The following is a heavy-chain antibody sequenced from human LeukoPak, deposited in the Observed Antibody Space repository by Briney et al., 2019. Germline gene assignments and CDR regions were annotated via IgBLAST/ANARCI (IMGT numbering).Heavy chain of an antibody. D-gene: IGHD5-24*01. CDR1: GFTYSDYY. J-gene: IGHJ2*01. CDR2: ISSSCSTI. Sequence: GGSLRLSCGSSGFTYSDYYMSWIRRAPGKGLVCVSYISSSCSTIYYADAVKGRFTISRDNAKNSLYLQMDSVRAEDTAVYYCAREGGWLQADWYFDLWGRGTLVTVSS. V-gene: IGHV3-11*01. CDR3: AREGGWLQADWYFDL.